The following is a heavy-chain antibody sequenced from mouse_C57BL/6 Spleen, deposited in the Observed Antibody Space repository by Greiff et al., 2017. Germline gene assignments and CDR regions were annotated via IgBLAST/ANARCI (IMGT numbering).Heavy chain of an antibody. V-gene: IGHV1-55*01. CDR3: ASIITTVDFDY. CDR2: IYPGSGST. J-gene: IGHJ2*01. CDR1: GYAFSSSW. Sequence: VQLQQSGPELVKPGASVKISCKASGYAFSSSWMNWVKQRPGQGLEWIGDIYPGSGSTNYNEKFKSKATLTVDTSSSTAYMQLSSLTSEDSAVYYCASIITTVDFDYWGQGTTLTVSS. D-gene: IGHD1-1*01.